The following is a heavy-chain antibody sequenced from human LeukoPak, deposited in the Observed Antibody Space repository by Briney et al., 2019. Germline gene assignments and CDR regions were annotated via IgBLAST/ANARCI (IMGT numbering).Heavy chain of an antibody. CDR2: INWNGGST. D-gene: IGHD5-12*01. Sequence: GGSLRLSCAASGFTFDDYGMSWVRQAPGKGLEWVSGINWNGGSTGYADSVKGRFTISRDNAKNSLYLQMNSLRAEDTALYYCARGSGGYSGYDYSDYWGQGTLVTVSS. CDR1: GFTFDDYG. CDR3: ARGSGGYSGYDYSDY. J-gene: IGHJ4*02. V-gene: IGHV3-20*04.